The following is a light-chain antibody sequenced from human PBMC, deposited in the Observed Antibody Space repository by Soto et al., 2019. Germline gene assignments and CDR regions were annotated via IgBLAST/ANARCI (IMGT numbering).Light chain of an antibody. Sequence: QSVLTQPPSVSGAPGQRVTISCTASSSNIGAGYDVHWYQQLPGTAPKLLIYGNSNRPSGVPDRFSGSKSGTSAPLAITGLQAEDEADYYCQSYDSSLSGVVFGGGTKLTVL. CDR1: SSNIGAGYD. CDR2: GNS. CDR3: QSYDSSLSGVV. V-gene: IGLV1-40*01. J-gene: IGLJ2*01.